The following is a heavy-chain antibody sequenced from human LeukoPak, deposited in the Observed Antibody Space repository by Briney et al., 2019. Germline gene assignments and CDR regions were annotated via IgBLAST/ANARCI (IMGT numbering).Heavy chain of an antibody. Sequence: ASVKVSCKASGYTFTGDFIRWVRQAPGQGLEWMGWINSDSGDTNYARKFQGRVTMTRDTSTSTAYMELSSLRSDDTAVFYCARGNIATPRGESWFDPWGQGTLVTVSS. CDR2: INSDSGDT. CDR3: ARGNIATPRGESWFDP. J-gene: IGHJ5*02. D-gene: IGHD6-6*01. V-gene: IGHV1-2*02. CDR1: GYTFTGDF.